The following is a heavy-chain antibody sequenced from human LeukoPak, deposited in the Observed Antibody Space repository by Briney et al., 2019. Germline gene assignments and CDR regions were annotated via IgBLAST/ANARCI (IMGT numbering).Heavy chain of an antibody. CDR2: IYTSGST. D-gene: IGHD3-22*01. J-gene: IGHJ4*02. CDR3: ARTTYYYDSSGPSSRIDY. Sequence: SETLSLTCTVSGGSISSYYWSWIRQPAGKGLEWIGRIYTSGSTNYNPSLKSRVTMSVDTSKNQFSLKLSSVTAADTAVYYCARTTYYYDSSGPSSRIDYWGQGTLVTVSS. V-gene: IGHV4-4*07. CDR1: GGSISSYY.